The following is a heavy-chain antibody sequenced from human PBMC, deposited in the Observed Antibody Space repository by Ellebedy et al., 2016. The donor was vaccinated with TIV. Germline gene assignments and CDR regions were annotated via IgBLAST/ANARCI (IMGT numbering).Heavy chain of an antibody. Sequence: GGSLRLXXAASGFAFSSIWMSWVRQAPGKGLEWVANIREDGGLKNYVDSVKGRFTISRDNAENSVHLQMNSLRAEDTAVYYCVTDLPWGYFESWGQGTLVTVSS. CDR3: VTDLPWGYFES. J-gene: IGHJ4*02. D-gene: IGHD3-16*01. CDR2: IREDGGLK. V-gene: IGHV3-7*01. CDR1: GFAFSSIW.